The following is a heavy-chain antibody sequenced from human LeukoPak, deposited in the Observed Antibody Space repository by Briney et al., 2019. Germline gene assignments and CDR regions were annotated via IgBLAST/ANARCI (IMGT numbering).Heavy chain of an antibody. D-gene: IGHD1-26*01. J-gene: IGHJ6*02. Sequence: SETLSLTCAVYGGSFSGYYWSWIRQPPGKGLEWIGEINHSGSTNYNPSLKSRVTISVDTSKNQFSLKLSSVTAADTAVYYCARGWLGSSYYYGMDVWGQGTTVTVSS. CDR3: ARGWLGSSYYYGMDV. CDR2: INHSGST. V-gene: IGHV4-34*01. CDR1: GGSFSGYY.